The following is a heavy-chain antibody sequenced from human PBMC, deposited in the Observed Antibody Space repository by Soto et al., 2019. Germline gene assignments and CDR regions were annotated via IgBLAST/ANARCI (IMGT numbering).Heavy chain of an antibody. CDR3: ARVGGGSGNFDY. Sequence: EVQLVESGGGLVQPGGSLRLSCGASGFTFSNYWMHWVHQAPGEGLVWVSRINGDGSFTRFADSVKGRFIISRDNAKNTLYLQMNSLRVDDTAVYYCARVGGGSGNFDYWGQGTLVTVSS. CDR1: GFTFSNYW. D-gene: IGHD3-10*01. CDR2: INGDGSFT. V-gene: IGHV3-74*01. J-gene: IGHJ4*02.